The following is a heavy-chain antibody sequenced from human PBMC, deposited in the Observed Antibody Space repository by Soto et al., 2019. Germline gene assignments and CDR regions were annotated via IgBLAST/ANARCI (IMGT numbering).Heavy chain of an antibody. D-gene: IGHD3-10*01. J-gene: IGHJ4*02. CDR2: IYYSGST. V-gene: IGHV4-30-4*01. CDR3: ARLEGGITMVRASTG. Sequence: QVQLQESGPGLVKPSQTLSLTCTVSGGSISSGDYYWSWIRQPPGKGPEWVGYIYYSGSTYYNPSLKSRVTVTVDTSKYQFSLKLSSVTAADTAVYYCARLEGGITMVRASTGWGQGTLVTVSS. CDR1: GGSISSGDYY.